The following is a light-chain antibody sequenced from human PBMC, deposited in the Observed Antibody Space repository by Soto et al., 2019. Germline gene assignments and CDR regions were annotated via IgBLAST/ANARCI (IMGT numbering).Light chain of an antibody. Sequence: QSVLTQPRSVSGSPGQSVTISCTGTSSDVGGYNYVSWYQQHPGKAPKLMIYDVSKRPSGVPDRFSVSKSGNTASLTISGLQAADEADYYCCSYAGSYSYVFGTGTKLTVL. J-gene: IGLJ1*01. CDR3: CSYAGSYSYV. V-gene: IGLV2-11*01. CDR1: SSDVGGYNY. CDR2: DVS.